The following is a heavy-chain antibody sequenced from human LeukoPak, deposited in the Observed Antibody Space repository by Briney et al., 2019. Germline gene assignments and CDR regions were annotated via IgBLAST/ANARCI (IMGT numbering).Heavy chain of an antibody. V-gene: IGHV4-39*07. D-gene: IGHD3-9*01. CDR2: IYYSGST. CDR3: ARAVGSFDWLPLFDY. Sequence: PSETLSLTRTVSGGSLSSSSYYWGWIRQPPGKGLEWIGSIYYSGSTYYNPSLKSRVTISVDTSKNQFSLKLSSVTAADTAVYYCARAVGSFDWLPLFDYWGQGTLVTVSS. J-gene: IGHJ4*02. CDR1: GGSLSSSSYY.